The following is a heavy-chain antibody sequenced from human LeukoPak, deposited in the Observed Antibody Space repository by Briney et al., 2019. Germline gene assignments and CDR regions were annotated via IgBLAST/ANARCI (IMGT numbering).Heavy chain of an antibody. J-gene: IGHJ4*02. CDR1: GYSISSGYY. D-gene: IGHD6-6*01. CDR2: IYHSGST. CDR3: ARSKFSSSSSFDY. Sequence: PSETLSLTCTVSGYSISSGYYWGWIRQPPGKGLEWIGSIYHSGSTYYNPSLKSRVTISVDTSKNQFSLKLSSVTAADTAVYYCARSKFSSSSSFDYWGQGTLVTVSS. V-gene: IGHV4-38-2*02.